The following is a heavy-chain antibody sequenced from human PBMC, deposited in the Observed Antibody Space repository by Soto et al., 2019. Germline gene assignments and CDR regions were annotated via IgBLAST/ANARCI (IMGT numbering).Heavy chain of an antibody. V-gene: IGHV4-34*01. D-gene: IGHD1-20*01. J-gene: IGHJ6*02. CDR1: GGSFSGYY. CDR3: ARDISGGTVDV. Sequence: SETLSLTCAVYGGSFSGYYWSWIRQPPGKGLGWIGEINQSGSTNYNPSLKSRVTISVXXXXXXFXLXLXXXTAAATAVYYCARDISGGTVDVWGQGTMVTISS. CDR2: INQSGST.